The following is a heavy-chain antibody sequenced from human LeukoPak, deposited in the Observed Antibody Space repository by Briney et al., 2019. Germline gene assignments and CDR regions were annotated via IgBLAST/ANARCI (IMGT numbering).Heavy chain of an antibody. CDR3: AKRSPAAATRVFDS. CDR2: IGGSGTTT. J-gene: IGHJ4*02. V-gene: IGHV3-23*01. D-gene: IGHD2-2*01. Sequence: QSGGSLRLSCVASGSTFSIYSMNWVRQAPGKGLEWVSTIGGSGTTTYYADSVKGRFTISRDNSKNTLYLQMNSLRAEDTAVYYCAKRSPAAATRVFDSWGQGTLVTVSS. CDR1: GSTFSIYS.